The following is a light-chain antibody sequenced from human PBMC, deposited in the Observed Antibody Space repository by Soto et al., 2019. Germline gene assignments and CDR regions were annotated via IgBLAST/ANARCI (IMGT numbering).Light chain of an antibody. J-gene: IGLJ1*01. V-gene: IGLV2-14*01. CDR2: EVT. CDR3: GSWTTYRPYV. Sequence: QAVLTQPAYVSGSPGQSITIPCTGTSSDIGNYNAVSWYQQHPGKAPKLTIYEVTNRPAGVSDRFSGSKSGNTASLTISGLQAEDEADYYCGSWTTYRPYVFATGTKVTVL. CDR1: SSDIGNYNA.